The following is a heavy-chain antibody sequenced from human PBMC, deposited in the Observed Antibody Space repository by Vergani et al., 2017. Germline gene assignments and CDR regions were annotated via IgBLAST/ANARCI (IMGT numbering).Heavy chain of an antibody. Sequence: QVQLEESGPGLVKPSQTLSLTCTVSGDSVRSGTHYWSWIRQTVGKGLDGVGRFFATGSAHFHPSLKSRVSMSIDTSKNQFSLNLTSVTAADTAVYYCARGAVVDYWGQGILVTVSS. J-gene: IGHJ4*02. CDR3: ARGAVVDY. CDR2: FFATGSA. CDR1: GDSVRSGTHY. V-gene: IGHV4-61*02.